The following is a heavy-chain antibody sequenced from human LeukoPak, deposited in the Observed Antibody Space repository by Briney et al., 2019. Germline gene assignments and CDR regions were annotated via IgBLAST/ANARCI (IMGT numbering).Heavy chain of an antibody. J-gene: IGHJ4*02. D-gene: IGHD4-23*01. CDR3: AREIDYGGNSDY. Sequence: PSQTLSLTCTVSGGSISSGSYYWSWIRQPAGKGLEWIGRIYTSGSTNYNPSLKSRVTISVDTSKNQFSLKLSSVTAAHTAVYYCAREIDYGGNSDYWGQGTLVTVSS. CDR1: GGSISSGSYY. CDR2: IYTSGST. V-gene: IGHV4-61*02.